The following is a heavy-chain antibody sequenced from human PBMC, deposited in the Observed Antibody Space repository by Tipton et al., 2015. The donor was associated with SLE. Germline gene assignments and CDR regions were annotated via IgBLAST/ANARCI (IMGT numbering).Heavy chain of an antibody. D-gene: IGHD3-3*01. CDR1: GGSISSHY. V-gene: IGHV4-59*11. CDR2: IYYSGST. J-gene: IGHJ4*02. Sequence: TLSLTCTVSGGSISSHYWSWIRQPPGKGLEWIGYIYYSGSTNYNPSLKSRVTISVDTSKNQLSLKLSSVTAADTAVYYCARGQLVGDYFDYWGQGTLVTVSS. CDR3: ARGQLVGDYFDY.